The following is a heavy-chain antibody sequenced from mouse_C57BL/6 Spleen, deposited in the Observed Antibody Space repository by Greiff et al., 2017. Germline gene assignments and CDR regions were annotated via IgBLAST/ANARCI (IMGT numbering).Heavy chain of an antibody. CDR3: ARHSTGPYYYAMDY. J-gene: IGHJ4*01. CDR2: IWSDGST. D-gene: IGHD4-1*02. V-gene: IGHV2-6-1*01. CDR1: GFSLTSYG. Sequence: VKLKQSGPGLVAPSQSLSITCTVSGFSLTSYGVHWVRQPPGKGLEWLVVIWSDGSTTYNSALKSRLSISKDNSKSQVFLKMSSLQTDDTAMYXCARHSTGPYYYAMDYWGQGTSVTVSS.